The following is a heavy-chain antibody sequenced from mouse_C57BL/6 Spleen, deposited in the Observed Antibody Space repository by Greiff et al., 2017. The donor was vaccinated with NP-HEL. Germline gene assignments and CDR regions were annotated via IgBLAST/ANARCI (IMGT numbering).Heavy chain of an antibody. CDR1: GYTFTSYG. CDR3: ARTGDDGAWFAY. CDR2: IYPRSGNT. J-gene: IGHJ3*01. Sequence: QVQLKQSGAELARPGASVKLSCKASGYTFTSYGISWVKQRTGQGLEWIGEIYPRSGNTYYNEKFKGKATLTADKSSSTAYMELRSLTSEDSAVYFCARTGDDGAWFAYWGQGTLVTVSA. V-gene: IGHV1-81*01. D-gene: IGHD2-12*01.